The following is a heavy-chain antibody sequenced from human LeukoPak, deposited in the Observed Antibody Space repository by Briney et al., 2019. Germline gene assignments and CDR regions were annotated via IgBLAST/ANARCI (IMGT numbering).Heavy chain of an antibody. Sequence: PGGSLRLSCAASGFTFSSYEKNWVRQAPGKGLEWVSYISSSGSTIYYADSVKGRFTISRDNAKNSLYLQMNSLRAEDTAVYYCAREGPLVAAPFDYWGQGTLVTVSS. J-gene: IGHJ4*02. CDR2: ISSSGSTI. CDR3: AREGPLVAAPFDY. CDR1: GFTFSSYE. V-gene: IGHV3-48*03. D-gene: IGHD2-15*01.